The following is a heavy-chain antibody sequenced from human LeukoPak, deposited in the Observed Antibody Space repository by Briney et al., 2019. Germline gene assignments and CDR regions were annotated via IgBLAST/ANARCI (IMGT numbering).Heavy chain of an antibody. D-gene: IGHD2-15*01. J-gene: IGHJ4*02. Sequence: ASVTVSCKASGYTFTSYGISWVRQAPGQGLEWMGWISAYNGNTNYAQKLQGRVTMTTDTSTSTAYMELRSLRSDDTAVYYCARDIPDCSGGSCYSGYFDCWGQGTLVTVSS. V-gene: IGHV1-18*01. CDR2: ISAYNGNT. CDR3: ARDIPDCSGGSCYSGYFDC. CDR1: GYTFTSYG.